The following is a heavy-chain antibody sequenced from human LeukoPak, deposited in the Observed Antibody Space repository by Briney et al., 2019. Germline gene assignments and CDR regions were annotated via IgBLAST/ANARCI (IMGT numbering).Heavy chain of an antibody. V-gene: IGHV3-53*05. CDR1: GFIVSNNY. J-gene: IGHJ4*02. CDR3: AKDQQQLAYLFDY. CDR2: LYNAGTT. Sequence: GGSLRLSCVASGFIVSNNYMSWVRQAPGKGLEWVSVLYNAGTTYYADSVKGRFTNSRDNSKNTLYLQMNSLRPDDTAVYYCAKDQQQLAYLFDYWGQGTLVTVFS. D-gene: IGHD6-13*01.